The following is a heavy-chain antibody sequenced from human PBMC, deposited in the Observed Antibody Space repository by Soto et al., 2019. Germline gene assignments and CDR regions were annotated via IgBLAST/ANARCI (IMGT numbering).Heavy chain of an antibody. CDR2: INHSGST. Sequence: SETLSLTCAVYGGSFSGYYWSWIRQPPGKGLEWIGEINHSGSTNYNPSLKSRVTISVDTSKNQFSLKLSSVTAADTAVYYCAREDYYGSGSVGDYWGQGTLVTVSS. D-gene: IGHD3-10*01. J-gene: IGHJ4*02. V-gene: IGHV4-34*01. CDR3: AREDYYGSGSVGDY. CDR1: GGSFSGYY.